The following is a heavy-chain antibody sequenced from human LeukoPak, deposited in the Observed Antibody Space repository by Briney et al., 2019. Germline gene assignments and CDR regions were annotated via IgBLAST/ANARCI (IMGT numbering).Heavy chain of an antibody. V-gene: IGHV3-15*01. CDR3: TTANWNLARDYYYYMDV. Sequence: GGSLRLSCAASGFTFSNAWMSWVRQAPGKGLEWVGRIKSKTDGGTTDYAAPVKGRFTISRDDSKNTLYLQMNSLKTEDTAVYYCTTANWNLARDYYYYMDVWGKGTTVTVSS. D-gene: IGHD1-7*01. CDR1: GFTFSNAW. J-gene: IGHJ6*03. CDR2: IKSKTDGGTT.